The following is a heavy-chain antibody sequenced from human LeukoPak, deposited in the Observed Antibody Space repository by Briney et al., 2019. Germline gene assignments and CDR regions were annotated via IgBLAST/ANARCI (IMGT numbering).Heavy chain of an antibody. CDR3: AKAPVTTCRGAYCYPFDY. D-gene: IGHD2-21*01. CDR2: INPSGGNT. CDR1: GYTFTRYY. Sequence: ASVKVSCKASGYTFTRYYMHWVRQAPGQGLEWMGIINPSGGNTNYAQKFQGRVTMTRDMSTSTVYMELSSLRSEDAAVYYCAKAPVTTCRGAYCYPFDYWGQGTLVTVSS. V-gene: IGHV1-46*01. J-gene: IGHJ4*02.